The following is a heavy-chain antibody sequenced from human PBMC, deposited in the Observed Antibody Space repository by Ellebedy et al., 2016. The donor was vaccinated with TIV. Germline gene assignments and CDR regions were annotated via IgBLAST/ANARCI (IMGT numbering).Heavy chain of an antibody. J-gene: IGHJ4*02. CDR3: VRALKYCGGDCTYKFDF. Sequence: SGPTLVKPKETLTLTCTVPGFSLTNIIMGVSWIRQPPGKALEWLAHIFSNDEKSYSTSLEARLSISKDTAKSQVVLTVANMDPLDTATYYCVRALKYCGGDCTYKFDFWGQGALVSVSS. CDR1: GFSLTNIIMG. D-gene: IGHD2-21*02. CDR2: IFSNDEK. V-gene: IGHV2-26*01.